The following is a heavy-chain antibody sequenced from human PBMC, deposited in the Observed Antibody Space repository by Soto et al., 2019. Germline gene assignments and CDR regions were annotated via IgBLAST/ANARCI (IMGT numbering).Heavy chain of an antibody. CDR1: GYTFTSYY. D-gene: IGHD3-10*01. CDR3: ARSEAVLRRQNYYYYYSSGRAFDI. CDR2: INPNTGGT. Sequence: GASVKVSCKTSGYTFTSYYVHWVRQAPGQGLEWMGWINPNTGGTNYAQKFQGWVTMTRDTSISTAYMELSRLRSDDTAMYYCARSEAVLRRQNYYYYYSSGRAFDIWGQGTMVTVSS. J-gene: IGHJ3*02. V-gene: IGHV1-2*04.